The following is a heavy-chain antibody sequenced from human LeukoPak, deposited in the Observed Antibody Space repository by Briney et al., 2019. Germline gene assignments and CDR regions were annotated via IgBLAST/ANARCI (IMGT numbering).Heavy chain of an antibody. J-gene: IGHJ4*02. CDR1: GGSISSGSYY. D-gene: IGHD3-22*01. CDR2: IYTSGST. V-gene: IGHV4-61*02. CDR3: ARETHYYDSSGYDAATPSGD. Sequence: SETLSLTCTVSGGSISSGSYYWNWIRQPAGKGLEWIGRIYTSGSTNYNPSLKSRVTISVDTSKNQFSLKLSSVTAADTAVYYCARETHYYDSSGYDAATPSGDWGQGTLVTVSS.